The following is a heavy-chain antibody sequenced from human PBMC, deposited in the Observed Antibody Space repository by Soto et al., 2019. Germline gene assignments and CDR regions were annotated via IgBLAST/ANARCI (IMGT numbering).Heavy chain of an antibody. CDR3: ARGRRGGYDYSIDY. CDR1: GRTFSNYA. J-gene: IGHJ4*02. CDR2: NITIFGTA. Sequence: SVKVSCKASGRTFSNYAIIRVRQAPGQGLEGMGGNITIFGTANDARKFQGRVTITADESTSTAYMELSSLRSEDTAVYYCARGRRGGYDYSIDYWGQGTLVTVSS. D-gene: IGHD5-12*01. V-gene: IGHV1-69*13.